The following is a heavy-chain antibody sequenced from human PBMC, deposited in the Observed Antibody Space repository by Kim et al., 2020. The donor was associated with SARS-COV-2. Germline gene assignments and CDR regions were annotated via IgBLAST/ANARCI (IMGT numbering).Heavy chain of an antibody. Sequence: YNPSLKSRVTISVDTSKNQFALKLSSVTAADTAVYYCANPYVWGSYRSDYWGQGTLVTVSS. J-gene: IGHJ4*02. V-gene: IGHV4-34*01. CDR3: ANPYVWGSYRSDY. D-gene: IGHD3-16*02.